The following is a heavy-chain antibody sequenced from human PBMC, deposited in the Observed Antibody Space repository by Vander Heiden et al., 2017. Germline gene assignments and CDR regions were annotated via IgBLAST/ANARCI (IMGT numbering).Heavy chain of an antibody. CDR2: ISGSGGST. D-gene: IGHD6-19*01. V-gene: IGHV3-23*01. J-gene: IGHJ3*02. CDR3: AKDFILVGQWLVTGAFDI. Sequence: EVQLLESGGGLVQPGGSLRLSCAASGFTCSSYAMSWVRQAPGKGLEWVSAISGSGGSTYYAESVKGRVTISRDNSKNTLHRQMNSLRAEETAVYYCAKDFILVGQWLVTGAFDIWGQGTMVTVSS. CDR1: GFTCSSYA.